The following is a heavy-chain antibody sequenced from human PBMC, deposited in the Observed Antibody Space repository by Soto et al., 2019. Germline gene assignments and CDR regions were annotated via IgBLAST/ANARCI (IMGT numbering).Heavy chain of an antibody. CDR1: GGSTSSDNY. CDR3: AREGGESSDGLFYFDS. J-gene: IGHJ4*02. V-gene: IGHV4-30-4*01. CDR2: IYYSGNT. Sequence: SETLSLTCTVSGGSTSSDNYWSWIRQPPGKGLEWIGHIYYSGNTDYNPSLKSRLAISIDTSKNQFSLKLSSVTAADTAVYFCAREGGESSDGLFYFDSWGQGSLVTVSS. D-gene: IGHD3-16*01.